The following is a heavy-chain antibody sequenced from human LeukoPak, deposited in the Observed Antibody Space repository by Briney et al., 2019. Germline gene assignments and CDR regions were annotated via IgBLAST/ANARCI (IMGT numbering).Heavy chain of an antibody. V-gene: IGHV3-48*04. CDR3: ARARLWFGEFDY. D-gene: IGHD3-10*01. CDR2: ITGSGGSK. CDR1: GFTFSSYW. J-gene: IGHJ4*02. Sequence: GGSLRLSCAASGFTFSSYWMSWVRQAPGKGLEWVSYITGSGGSKYYADSVRGRFTISRDNAKNSLYLQMNSLRAEDTAVYYCARARLWFGEFDYWGQGTLVSVSS.